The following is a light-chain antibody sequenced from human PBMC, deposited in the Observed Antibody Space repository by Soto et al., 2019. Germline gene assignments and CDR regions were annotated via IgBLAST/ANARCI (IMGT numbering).Light chain of an antibody. J-gene: IGKJ3*01. V-gene: IGKV3-15*01. CDR2: RAF. CDR3: QQFRHSPET. Sequence: EVVMTQSPATLSVSPGETVTLSCTASESVLSNVAWYQQKPGQAPRLLIYRAFTRATGVPDRFSGSGSETEFTLTISSLQSEDFAVYFCQQFRHSPETFGSGTKLDVK. CDR1: ESVLSN.